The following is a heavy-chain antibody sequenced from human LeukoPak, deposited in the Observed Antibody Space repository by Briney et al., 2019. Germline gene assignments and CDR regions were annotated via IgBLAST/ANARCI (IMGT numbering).Heavy chain of an antibody. V-gene: IGHV3-53*01. CDR3: ARDTGMAVGDY. CDR1: GFSVSSSY. D-gene: IGHD3-10*01. Sequence: PGGSLRLSCAASGFSVSSSYMTWIRQAPGKGLEWVSLIHSDDTTYYADSVKGRFTISRDNSRSALLLQMSNLRAEDTAVYYCARDTGMAVGDYWGQGTLVTVSS. J-gene: IGHJ4*02. CDR2: IHSDDTT.